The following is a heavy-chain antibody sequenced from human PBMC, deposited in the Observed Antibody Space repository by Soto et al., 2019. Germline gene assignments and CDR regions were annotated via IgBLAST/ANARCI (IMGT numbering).Heavy chain of an antibody. V-gene: IGHV4-39*01. CDR1: GGSISSSSYY. Sequence: PSETLSLTCTVSGGSISSSSYYWGWIRQPPGKGLEWIGSIYYSGSTYYNPSLKSRVTISVDTSKNQFSLKLSSVTAADTAVYYCARHSPGQWLVQGGWFDPWGQGTLVNVSS. D-gene: IGHD6-19*01. CDR2: IYYSGST. CDR3: ARHSPGQWLVQGGWFDP. J-gene: IGHJ5*02.